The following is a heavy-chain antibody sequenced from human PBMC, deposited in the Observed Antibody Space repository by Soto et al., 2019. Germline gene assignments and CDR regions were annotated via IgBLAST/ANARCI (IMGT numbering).Heavy chain of an antibody. J-gene: IGHJ6*02. V-gene: IGHV4-34*01. CDR2: INHSGGT. D-gene: IGHD5-18*01. CDR1: GGSFSGYY. CDR3: AGARGYSYGYNYYGMDV. Sequence: PSETLSLTCAVYGGSFSGYYWSWIRQPPGKGLEWIGKINHSGGTNYNPSLKSRVTISVDTSKNQFSLKLSSVTAADTAVYYCAGARGYSYGYNYYGMDVWGQGTTVTVSS.